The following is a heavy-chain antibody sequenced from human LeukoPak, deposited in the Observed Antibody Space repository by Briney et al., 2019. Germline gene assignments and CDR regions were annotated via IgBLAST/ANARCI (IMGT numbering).Heavy chain of an antibody. CDR1: GGSISSYY. CDR3: ARVSGWYRAFDY. D-gene: IGHD6-19*01. V-gene: IGHV4-59*01. CDR2: IYYSGST. Sequence: PSETLSLTCTVSGGSISSYYWSWIRQPPGKGLEWIGYIYYSGSTNYNPSLKSRVTISVDTSKNQFSLKLSSVTAADTAVYYCARVSGWYRAFDYWGQGTLVTVSS. J-gene: IGHJ4*02.